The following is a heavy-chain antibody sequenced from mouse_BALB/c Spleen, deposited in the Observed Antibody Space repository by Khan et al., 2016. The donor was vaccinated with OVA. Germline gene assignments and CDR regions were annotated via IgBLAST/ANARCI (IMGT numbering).Heavy chain of an antibody. CDR2: IFPGDDST. D-gene: IGHD1-1*02. CDR1: GYTFTSYD. J-gene: IGHJ1*01. V-gene: IGHV1-85*01. Sequence: QVQLQQSGAELVKPGASVKLSCKASGYTFTSYDINWVRQRPEQGLEWIGWIFPGDDSTKYNEKFKGKATLTTDKSSSTAYMPLSRLTSEDSAVDYCARHYYGGNLYWYFDVWGAGTTVTVSS. CDR3: ARHYYGGNLYWYFDV.